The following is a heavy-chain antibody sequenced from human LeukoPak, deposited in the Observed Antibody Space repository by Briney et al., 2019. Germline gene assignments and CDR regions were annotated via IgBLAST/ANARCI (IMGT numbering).Heavy chain of an antibody. J-gene: IGHJ4*02. CDR1: GYTFAAYY. CDR2: VDPNSDGT. Sequence: AASVKVSCKPCGYTFAAYYIHWVRQAPGQGLEWMGWVDPNSDGTSYAQKFQGRVTMTRDTSINTAYMELSSLRSDDTAVYYCARTTWRRDIVVVPAAWAFDYWGQGTLVTVSS. V-gene: IGHV1-2*02. D-gene: IGHD2-2*01. CDR3: ARTTWRRDIVVVPAAWAFDY.